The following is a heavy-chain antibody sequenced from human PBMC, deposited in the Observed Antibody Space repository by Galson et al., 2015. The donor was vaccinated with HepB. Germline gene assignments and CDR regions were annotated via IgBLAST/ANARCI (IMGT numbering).Heavy chain of an antibody. V-gene: IGHV1-18*04. Sequence: SVKVSCKASGYTFTSYGISWVRQAPGQGLEWMGWISAYNGNTNYAQKLQGRVTMTTDTSTSTAYMELRSLRSDDTAVYYCARDVRDIVVVVAASPDAFDIWGQGTMVTVSS. CDR1: GYTFTSYG. D-gene: IGHD2-15*01. CDR3: ARDVRDIVVVVAASPDAFDI. CDR2: ISAYNGNT. J-gene: IGHJ3*02.